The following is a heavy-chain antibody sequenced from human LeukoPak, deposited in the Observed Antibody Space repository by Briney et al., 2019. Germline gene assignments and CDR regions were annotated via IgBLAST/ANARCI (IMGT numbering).Heavy chain of an antibody. Sequence: PGGSLRLSCAASGFTFSSYAMSWVRQAPGKGLEWVSAISGSGGSTYYADSAKGRFTISRDNSKNTLYLQMNSLRAEDTAVYYCAKYYYGSGSSDFDYWGQGTLVTVSS. CDR1: GFTFSSYA. CDR3: AKYYYGSGSSDFDY. V-gene: IGHV3-23*01. CDR2: ISGSGGST. D-gene: IGHD3-10*01. J-gene: IGHJ4*02.